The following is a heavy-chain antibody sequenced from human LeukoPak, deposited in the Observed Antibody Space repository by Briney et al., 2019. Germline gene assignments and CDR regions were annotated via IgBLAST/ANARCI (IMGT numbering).Heavy chain of an antibody. Sequence: ASVKVSCKASGYTFTSYYMHWVRHAPGQGLEWMGIINPSGGSTSYAQKFQGRVTMTRDTSTSTVYMELSSLRSEDTAVYYCARGGRITMIVVVPGSYYFDYWGQGTLVTVSS. V-gene: IGHV1-46*01. CDR3: ARGGRITMIVVVPGSYYFDY. CDR1: GYTFTSYY. CDR2: INPSGGST. J-gene: IGHJ4*02. D-gene: IGHD3-22*01.